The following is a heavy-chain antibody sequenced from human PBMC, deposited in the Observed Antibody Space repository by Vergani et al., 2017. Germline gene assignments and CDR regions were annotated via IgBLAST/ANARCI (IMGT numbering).Heavy chain of an antibody. J-gene: IGHJ6*03. CDR3: ARSGYCAHGVCYMTYYYYMDV. CDR1: GFTFSSYA. D-gene: IGHD2-8*01. CDR2: ISGSGGST. Sequence: DVQLVESGGDLVQPGGSLRLSCAASGFTFSSYAMSWVRQAPGKGLEWVSAISGSGGSTYYADSVKGRFTISRDNSKNTLYLQMNNLRAADTAVYYCARSGYCAHGVCYMTYYYYMDVWGKGTAVTVSS. V-gene: IGHV3-23*04.